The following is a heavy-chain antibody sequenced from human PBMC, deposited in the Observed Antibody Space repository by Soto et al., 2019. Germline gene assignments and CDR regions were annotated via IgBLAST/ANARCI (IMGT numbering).Heavy chain of an antibody. Sequence: QVQLVESGGGVVQPGRSLRLSCAASGFTFSSYGMHWVLQAPGKGLEWVEVISYDGSNKYYADSVKGRFTISRDNSKNTLYLPMNSLRPEDTAVYYCANDLVGIRPFYGMDVWGQGTTVTVYS. V-gene: IGHV3-30*18. CDR2: ISYDGSNK. J-gene: IGHJ6*02. CDR3: ANDLVGIRPFYGMDV. CDR1: GFTFSSYG. D-gene: IGHD3-3*01.